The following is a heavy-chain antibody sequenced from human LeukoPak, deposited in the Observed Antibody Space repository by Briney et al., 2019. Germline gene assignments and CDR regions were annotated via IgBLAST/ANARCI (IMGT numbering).Heavy chain of an antibody. J-gene: IGHJ4*02. D-gene: IGHD3-22*01. V-gene: IGHV5-51*01. CDR3: ARNYYDSSGYPYYFDY. CDR2: IYPGDSDT. CDR1: GYSFTSYW. Sequence: GESLKISCKGSGYSFTSYWIGWVRRMPGKGLEWMGIIYPGDSDTRYSPSFQGQVTISADKSISTAYLQWSSLKASDTAMYYCARNYYDSSGYPYYFDYWGQGTLVTVSS.